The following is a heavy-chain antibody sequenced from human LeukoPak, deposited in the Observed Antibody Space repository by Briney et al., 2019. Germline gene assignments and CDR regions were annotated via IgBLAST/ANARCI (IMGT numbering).Heavy chain of an antibody. CDR1: GGSISSYY. CDR2: IYYSGST. J-gene: IGHJ4*02. CDR3: ARGAVAGTFDY. Sequence: SETLSLTCTVSGGSISSYYWSWIRQPPGKGLEWIGYIYYSGSTNYNPSLKSRVTISVDTSKNQFSLKLSSVTAADTAVYYCARGAVAGTFDYWSQGTLVTVSS. D-gene: IGHD6-19*01. V-gene: IGHV4-59*01.